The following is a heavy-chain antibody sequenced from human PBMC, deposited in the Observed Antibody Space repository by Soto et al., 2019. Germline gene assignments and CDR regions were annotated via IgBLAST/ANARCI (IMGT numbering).Heavy chain of an antibody. D-gene: IGHD5-18*01. Sequence: GGSLRLSCEGSGFSFSSYAIHWARQAPGKGLEWVAVISYDGINKYYGESVRGRFTISRDGSKSTLYLQMNSLRAEDTAIYYCGRDTMIQLWPSTAVEFWGQGA. CDR1: GFSFSSYA. J-gene: IGHJ4*02. CDR2: ISYDGINK. CDR3: GRDTMIQLWPSTAVEF. V-gene: IGHV3-30*04.